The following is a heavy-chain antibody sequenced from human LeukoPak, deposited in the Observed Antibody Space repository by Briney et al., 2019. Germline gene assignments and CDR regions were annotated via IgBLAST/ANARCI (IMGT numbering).Heavy chain of an antibody. D-gene: IGHD1-7*01. Sequence: SETLSLTCTVSGGSISSSAYYLGWIRQPPGKGLEWIGSIYYTGNTYYTPSLKSRVTISVDTSNNQFFLKLTSVAAADTAVYYCARRNWNYENWLDPWGQGTWSPSPQ. CDR3: ARRNWNYENWLDP. CDR1: GGSISSSAYY. J-gene: IGHJ5*02. V-gene: IGHV4-39*01. CDR2: IYYTGNT.